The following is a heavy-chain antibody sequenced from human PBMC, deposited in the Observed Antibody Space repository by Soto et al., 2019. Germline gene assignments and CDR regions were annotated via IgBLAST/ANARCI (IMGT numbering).Heavy chain of an antibody. Sequence: SGTLSITCAVYGGSFSGYYWTWIRQPPGTGLEWIGEINHSGSTNYNPSLKSRVTISVDTSKNQFSLKLTFVTAADTAVYYCARDKITGLFDYWGQRTLVTVSS. D-gene: IGHD2-8*02. CDR3: ARDKITGLFDY. J-gene: IGHJ4*02. CDR2: INHSGST. CDR1: GGSFSGYY. V-gene: IGHV4-34*01.